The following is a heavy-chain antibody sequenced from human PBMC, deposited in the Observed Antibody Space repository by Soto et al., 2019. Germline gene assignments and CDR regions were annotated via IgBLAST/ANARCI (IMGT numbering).Heavy chain of an antibody. V-gene: IGHV1-8*01. CDR2: MNPNSGNT. D-gene: IGHD1-7*01. J-gene: IGHJ4*02. CDR3: ARGGGRTNLLFDH. CDR1: GYTFTSYD. Sequence: QVPLVQSGAEVKKPGASAKVSCKASGYTFTSYDINWVRQATGQGLEWMGWMNPNSGNTGYAQKFQGRVTMTRNTYVSTAYAGLSSLISEDTAVYYGARGGGRTNLLFDHWGQGTLVTVSS.